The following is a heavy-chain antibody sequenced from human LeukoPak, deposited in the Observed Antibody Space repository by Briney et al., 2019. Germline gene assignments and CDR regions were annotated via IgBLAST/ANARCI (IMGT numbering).Heavy chain of an antibody. Sequence: PGGSLRLSCAASGFTFSGSAMHWVRQASGKGLEWVGRIRSKANSYATAYAASVKGRFTISRDDSKNTAYLQMNSLKTEDTAVYYCTRAVVVTADFDYWGQGTLVTVSS. J-gene: IGHJ4*02. D-gene: IGHD2-21*02. V-gene: IGHV3-73*01. CDR3: TRAVVVTADFDY. CDR1: GFTFSGSA. CDR2: IRSKANSYAT.